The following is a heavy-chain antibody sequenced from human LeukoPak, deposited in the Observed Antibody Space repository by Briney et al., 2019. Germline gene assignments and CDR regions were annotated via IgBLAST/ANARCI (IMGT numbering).Heavy chain of an antibody. Sequence: SVNLSCKASGGTFSSYAISWVRQAPGQGLEWMGGIIPIFGTANYAQKFQGRVTITADESTSTAYMELSSLRSEDTAVYYCAADGDSSSWPSFFPYYYYYYMDVWGKGTTVTVSS. CDR1: GGTFSSYA. D-gene: IGHD6-13*01. J-gene: IGHJ6*03. CDR2: IIPIFGTA. CDR3: AADGDSSSWPSFFPYYYYYYMDV. V-gene: IGHV1-69*01.